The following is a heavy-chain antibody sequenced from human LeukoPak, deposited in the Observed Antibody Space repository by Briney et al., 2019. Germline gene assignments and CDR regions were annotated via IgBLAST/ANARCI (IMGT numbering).Heavy chain of an antibody. CDR2: ISGSGGST. Sequence: GGSLRLSCAASGFTFSSYAMSWGRQAPGEGLEWVSAISGSGGSTYYADSVKRRFTISRDHSRNSMLPQIGSLRADDTAVYYSATLAGELRFVGPDYWGQGTLVTVSS. CDR1: GFTFSSYA. D-gene: IGHD1-7*01. V-gene: IGHV3-23*01. J-gene: IGHJ4*02. CDR3: ATLAGELRFVGPDY.